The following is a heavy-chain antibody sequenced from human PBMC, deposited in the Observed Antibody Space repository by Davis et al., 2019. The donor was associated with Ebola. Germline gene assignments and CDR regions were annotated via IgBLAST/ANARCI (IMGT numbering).Heavy chain of an antibody. CDR1: GFTFSSNS. J-gene: IGHJ3*02. CDR3: AKDTSNIWFDI. V-gene: IGHV3-21*04. D-gene: IGHD1-26*01. Sequence: GESLKISCAASGFTFSSNSMNWVRQAPGKGLEWVSFISSSSNYIYYADSVKGRFTVSRDNAKNSLYLQMNGLRVKDTAIYYCAKDTSNIWFDIWGQGTNVTVSS. CDR2: ISSSSNYI.